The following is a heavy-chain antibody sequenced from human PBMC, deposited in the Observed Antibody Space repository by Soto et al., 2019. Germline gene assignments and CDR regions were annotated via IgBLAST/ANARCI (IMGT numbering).Heavy chain of an antibody. V-gene: IGHV4-4*02. CDR2: VHHSGTT. Sequence: SETLSLTCAVSGGSVNTNYWWSWVRQAPGKGLEWIGEVHHSGTTNYIQSLTRRLTMSVDKSGNRVSLELTSVAAADTALYYCAGGVSYLWVYWGQGTLVTVSS. CDR3: AGGVSYLWVY. CDR1: GGSVNTNYW. D-gene: IGHD2-8*01. J-gene: IGHJ4*02.